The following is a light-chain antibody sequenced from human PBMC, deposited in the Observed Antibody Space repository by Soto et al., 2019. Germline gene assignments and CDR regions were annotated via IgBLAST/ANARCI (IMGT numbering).Light chain of an antibody. Sequence: QSALTQPPSVSGSPGQSVAISCSGTSSDVGGYNYVSWYQQHPGKAPKLIIFDVNKRPSGVPDRFSGSKSGSTASLTISGLQAEDEAYYYCCSYGGSFYVVGTGTKLTVL. V-gene: IGLV2-11*01. CDR3: CSYGGSFYV. J-gene: IGLJ1*01. CDR2: DVN. CDR1: SSDVGGYNY.